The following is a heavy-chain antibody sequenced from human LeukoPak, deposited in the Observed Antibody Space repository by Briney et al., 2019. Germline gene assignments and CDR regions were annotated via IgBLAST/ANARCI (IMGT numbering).Heavy chain of an antibody. J-gene: IGHJ4*02. Sequence: PGGSLRLSCAASGFTFSSYAMSWVRQAPGKGLEWVSAISGSGGSTYYADSVKGRFTIFRDNSKNTLYMQMNSLRAGDTAVYYCARAVPYCSGGSCYFFDYWGQGTLVTVSS. D-gene: IGHD2-15*01. V-gene: IGHV3-23*01. CDR1: GFTFSSYA. CDR3: ARAVPYCSGGSCYFFDY. CDR2: ISGSGGST.